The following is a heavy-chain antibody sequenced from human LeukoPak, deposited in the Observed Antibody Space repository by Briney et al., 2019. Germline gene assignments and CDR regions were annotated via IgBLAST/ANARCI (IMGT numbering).Heavy chain of an antibody. CDR3: ARDAGYGYDRFDY. V-gene: IGHV3-7*01. Sequence: GGSLRLSCAASGFTFSSYWMSWVRQAPGKGLEWVANIKEDGSDKNYVESLKGRFTISRDNAKNSLYLQMDSLRAEDTAVYYCARDAGYGYDRFDYWGQGTQVTVSS. CDR2: IKEDGSDK. D-gene: IGHD5-18*01. J-gene: IGHJ4*02. CDR1: GFTFSSYW.